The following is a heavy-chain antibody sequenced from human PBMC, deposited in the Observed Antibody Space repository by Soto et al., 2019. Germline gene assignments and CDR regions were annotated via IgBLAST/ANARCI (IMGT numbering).Heavy chain of an antibody. V-gene: IGHV4-34*01. Sequence: PSETLSLTCAVYGGSFSGYYWSWIRQPPGKGLEWIGEINHSGSTNYNPSLRSRVTISVDTSKNQFSLKLSSVTAADTAVYYCARGDYYDSSGLDYWGQGTLVTASS. CDR1: GGSFSGYY. J-gene: IGHJ4*02. CDR3: ARGDYYDSSGLDY. CDR2: INHSGST. D-gene: IGHD3-22*01.